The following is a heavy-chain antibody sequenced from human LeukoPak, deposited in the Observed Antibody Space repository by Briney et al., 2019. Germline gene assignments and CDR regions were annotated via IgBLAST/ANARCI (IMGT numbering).Heavy chain of an antibody. J-gene: IGHJ4*02. Sequence: PSETLSLTCAVQRGSLSGSFWTWIRQPPGKGLEWIGEVNHSGTSNYSPSLKSRVTISADTSKNQLSLNLTSVTTADTAVYYCARRYCSGGSCGVGPYFDYWGQGTLVTVSS. CDR1: RGSLSGSF. CDR2: VNHSGTS. D-gene: IGHD2-15*01. CDR3: ARRYCSGGSCGVGPYFDY. V-gene: IGHV4-34*01.